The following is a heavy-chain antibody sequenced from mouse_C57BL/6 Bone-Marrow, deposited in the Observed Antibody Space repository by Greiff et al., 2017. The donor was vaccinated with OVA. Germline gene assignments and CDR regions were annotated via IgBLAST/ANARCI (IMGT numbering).Heavy chain of an antibody. D-gene: IGHD2-3*01. CDR2: ISSGGSYT. CDR1: GFTFSSYG. J-gene: IGHJ1*03. V-gene: IGHV5-6*01. CDR3: ARHEDGYRGYFDV. Sequence: EVMLVESGGDLVKPGGSLKLSCAASGFTFSSYGMSWVRQTPDKRLEWVATISSGGSYTYYPDSVKGRFTISRDNAKNTLYLQMSSLKSEDTAMYYCARHEDGYRGYFDVWGTGTTVTVSS.